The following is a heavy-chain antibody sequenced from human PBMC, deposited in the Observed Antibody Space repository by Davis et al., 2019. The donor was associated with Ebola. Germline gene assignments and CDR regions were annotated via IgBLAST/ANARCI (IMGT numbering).Heavy chain of an antibody. J-gene: IGHJ4*02. D-gene: IGHD6-19*01. CDR3: ARDDTWHQWLY. CDR2: IRGGGDDI. Sequence: GGSLRLSCAASGFTFSSYGMHWVRQAPGKGLEWVANIRGGGDDIYYLESVKGRFTISRDNSKNSLFLQMDSLRVEDTAVYYCARDDTWHQWLYWGQGALVTVTS. CDR1: GFTFSSYG. V-gene: IGHV3-7*01.